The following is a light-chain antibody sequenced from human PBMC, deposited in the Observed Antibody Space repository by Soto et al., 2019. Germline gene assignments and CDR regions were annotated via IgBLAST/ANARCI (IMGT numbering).Light chain of an antibody. V-gene: IGKV3-15*01. CDR2: AAS. Sequence: EIVMTQSPATLSVSPGERATLSCRASQSVSTNLAWYQQKPGQAPRLLIYAASVRATGIPARFSGSGSGTEFPLTISSLQSEDFAVYYCQQYHARPPHLSFGGGTKVEIK. CDR3: QQYHARPPHLS. CDR1: QSVSTN. J-gene: IGKJ4*01.